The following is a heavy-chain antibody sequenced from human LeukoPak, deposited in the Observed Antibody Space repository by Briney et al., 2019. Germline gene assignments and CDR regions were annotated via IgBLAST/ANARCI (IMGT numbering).Heavy chain of an antibody. J-gene: IGHJ5*02. CDR1: GGSISNYY. D-gene: IGHD3-10*01. CDR2: SHQSGST. CDR3: ARTYYGDNWFDP. Sequence: SETLSLTCTVSGGSISNYYWTWIRQSPGKTLEWIGCSHQSGSTHYNPSLRSRVTVSVDTSKSQFSLNMRSVTAADTAVYYCARTYYGDNWFDPWGQGTLVTVSS. V-gene: IGHV4-59*08.